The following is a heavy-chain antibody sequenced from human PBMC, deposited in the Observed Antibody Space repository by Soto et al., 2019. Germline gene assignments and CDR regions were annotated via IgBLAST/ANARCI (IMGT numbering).Heavy chain of an antibody. CDR2: IWYDGSNK. CDR3: ARGRYCSGGSCYSPLYFDY. CDR1: GFTFSSYG. V-gene: IGHV3-33*01. Sequence: GGSLRLSCAASGFTFSSYGMHWVRQAPGKGLAWVAVIWYDGSNKYYADSVKGRFTISRDNSKNTLYLQMNSLRAEDTAVYYWARGRYCSGGSCYSPLYFDYWGQGTLVTVSS. D-gene: IGHD2-15*01. J-gene: IGHJ4*02.